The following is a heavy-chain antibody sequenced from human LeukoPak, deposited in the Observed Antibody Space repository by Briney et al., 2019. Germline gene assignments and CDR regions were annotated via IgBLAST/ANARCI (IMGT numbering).Heavy chain of an antibody. J-gene: IGHJ4*02. V-gene: IGHV4-59*12. CDR2: IYYSGST. CDR1: GGSISSYY. CDR3: AREGLTGTGDY. D-gene: IGHD1-20*01. Sequence: SETLSLTCTVSGGSISSYYWSWIRQPPGKGLEWIGYIYYSGSTNYNPSLKSRVTMSVDTSKNQFSLKLSSVTAADTAVYYCAREGLTGTGDYWGQGTLVTVSS.